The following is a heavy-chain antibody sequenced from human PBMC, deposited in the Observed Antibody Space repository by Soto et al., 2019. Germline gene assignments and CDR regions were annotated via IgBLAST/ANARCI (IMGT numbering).Heavy chain of an antibody. V-gene: IGHV3-23*01. J-gene: IGHJ6*02. CDR3: AKVPHRITMIVEPYYYGMDV. CDR2: ISGSGGST. CDR1: GFTFSIYA. Sequence: PGGSLRLSCAASGFTFSIYAMSWVRQAQGKGLEWVSAISGSGGSTYYADSVKGRFTISRDNSKNTLYLQMNSLRAEDTAVYYCAKVPHRITMIVEPYYYGMDVWGQGTTVTVSS. D-gene: IGHD3-22*01.